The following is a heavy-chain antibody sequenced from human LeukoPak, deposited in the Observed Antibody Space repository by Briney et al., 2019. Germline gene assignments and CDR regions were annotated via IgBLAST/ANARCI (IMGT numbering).Heavy chain of an antibody. Sequence: GGSLRLSCAASRFTFSTYGMHWVRQAPGKGLEWVAFIRYDGSDKYCADSVKGRFTISRDNSKNTLYLQMNSLRAEDTAVYYCAKDLYYDILTGYYTPLRYYYYMDVWGKGTTVTVSS. D-gene: IGHD3-9*01. CDR1: RFTFSTYG. CDR3: AKDLYYDILTGYYTPLRYYYYMDV. V-gene: IGHV3-30*02. CDR2: IRYDGSDK. J-gene: IGHJ6*03.